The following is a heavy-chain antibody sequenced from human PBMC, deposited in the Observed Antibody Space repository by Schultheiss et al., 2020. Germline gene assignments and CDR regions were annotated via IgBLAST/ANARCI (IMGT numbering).Heavy chain of an antibody. J-gene: IGHJ4*02. D-gene: IGHD1-20*01. CDR2: IKSDGSGT. CDR1: GFIFNKDW. Sequence: GGSLRLSCAASGFIFNKDWMHWVRQAPGKGLVWVSRIKSDGSGTTYADSVKGRFTISRDNAKNTLYLQMNSLRAEDTAVYYCAKDLVTGTEPYYFDYWGQGTLVTVSS. V-gene: IGHV3-74*03. CDR3: AKDLVTGTEPYYFDY.